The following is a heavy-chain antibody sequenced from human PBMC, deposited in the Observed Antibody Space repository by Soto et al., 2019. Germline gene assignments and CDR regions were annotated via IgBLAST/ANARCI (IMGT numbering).Heavy chain of an antibody. D-gene: IGHD1-7*01. CDR3: AKIRSAGTTHYSYYGMDV. CDR1: GFTFSSYG. V-gene: IGHV3-30*18. Sequence: QVQLVESGGGVVQPGRSLRLSCAASGFTFSSYGMHWVRQAPGKGLEWVAVISYDGSNKYYADSVKGRFTISRDNSKNTLYLQMNSLRAEDTAVYYCAKIRSAGTTHYSYYGMDVWGQGTTVTVSS. CDR2: ISYDGSNK. J-gene: IGHJ6*02.